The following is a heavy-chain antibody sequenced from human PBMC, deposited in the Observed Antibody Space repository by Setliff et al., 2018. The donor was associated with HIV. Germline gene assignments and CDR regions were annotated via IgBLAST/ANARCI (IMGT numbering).Heavy chain of an antibody. CDR1: YGSINNHY. D-gene: IGHD2-8*01. Sequence: SETLSLTCSIFYGSINNHYWTWIRQPPGKGLEWIGYINYRGNTYYNPSVKSRVTISMDTSKNQFSLRLDSVTAADTAVYYCARGLMVNDADPFGYWGQGALVTVSS. CDR2: INYRGNT. J-gene: IGHJ4*02. V-gene: IGHV4-59*11. CDR3: ARGLMVNDADPFGY.